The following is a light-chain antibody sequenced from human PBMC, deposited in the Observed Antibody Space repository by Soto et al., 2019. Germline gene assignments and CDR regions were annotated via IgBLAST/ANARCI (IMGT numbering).Light chain of an antibody. CDR1: SSDVGYNY. J-gene: IGLJ2*01. CDR2: EVS. CDR3: SSYTSSNTVV. V-gene: IGLV2-14*01. Sequence: QSALTQPASVSGSPGQSITISCTGTSSDVGYNYVSWYQQHPGKAPKLMIYEVSNRPSGVSNRFSGPKSGNTASLTISGLQAEDEANYYCSSYTSSNTVVFGGGTKVTVL.